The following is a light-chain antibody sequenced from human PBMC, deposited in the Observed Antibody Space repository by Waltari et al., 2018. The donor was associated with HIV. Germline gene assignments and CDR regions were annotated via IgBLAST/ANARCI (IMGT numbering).Light chain of an antibody. CDR3: QHRSSWPRGT. CDR1: QSISSY. CDR2: DAS. V-gene: IGKV3-11*01. Sequence: EIVLTQSPATLSLSPGERATLYCRASQSISSYLAWYQQKPGQAPRLLIYDASNRATGIPARFSGSGSATDFTLTISSLEPEDFAVYYCQHRSSWPRGTFGQGTKLEIK. J-gene: IGKJ2*01.